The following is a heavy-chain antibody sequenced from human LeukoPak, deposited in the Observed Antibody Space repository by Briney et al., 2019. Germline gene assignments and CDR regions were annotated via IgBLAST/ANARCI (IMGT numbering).Heavy chain of an antibody. J-gene: IGHJ4*02. CDR3: ARYRYYESSGYYYSDY. Sequence: PGGSLRLSCAASGFTVSSNYMSWVRQAPGKGLEWVSVIYSGGSTYYADSVEGRFTSSRDNSKNTLYLQMNSLRAEDTAVYYCARYRYYESSGYYYSDYWGQGSLVTVSS. D-gene: IGHD3-22*01. V-gene: IGHV3-53*01. CDR1: GFTVSSNY. CDR2: IYSGGST.